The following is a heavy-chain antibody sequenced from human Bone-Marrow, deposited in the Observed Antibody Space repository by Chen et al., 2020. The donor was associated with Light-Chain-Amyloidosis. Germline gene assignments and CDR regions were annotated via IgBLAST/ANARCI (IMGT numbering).Heavy chain of an antibody. J-gene: IGHJ6*02. Sequence: DVQLVESGGGRVQPGGALRLSCEVSGLLVSQNPVAWVRQVPGKGLQWFALFYGSRSTFYAGLVKGRFTVSRDEPRNTLFLQMDSLRVDDTAVYYCAKTEGYDFWRNGMDVWGQGTTVIVS. CDR1: GLLVSQNP. D-gene: IGHD3-3*01. CDR2: FYGSRST. CDR3: AKTEGYDFWRNGMDV. V-gene: IGHV3-53*01.